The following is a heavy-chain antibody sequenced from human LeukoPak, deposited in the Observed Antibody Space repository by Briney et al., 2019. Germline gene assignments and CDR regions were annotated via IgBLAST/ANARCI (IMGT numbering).Heavy chain of an antibody. Sequence: SETLSLTCAVSGGSISSCCWSWIRQPPGKGLEWIGYVYYSGSTNYNPSLKSRVTISVDASRNQFSLKLSSVTAADTAVYYCASAQRWGGYGSYWYFDLRGRPTLVTVSS. CDR2: VYYSGST. D-gene: IGHD5-12*01. J-gene: IGHJ2*01. V-gene: IGHV4-59*01. CDR1: GGSISSCC. CDR3: ASAQRWGGYGSYWYFDL.